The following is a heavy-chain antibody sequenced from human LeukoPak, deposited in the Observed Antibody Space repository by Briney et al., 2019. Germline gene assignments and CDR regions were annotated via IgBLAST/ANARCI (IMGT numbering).Heavy chain of an antibody. Sequence: ASVKVSCKASGYTFTSYGISWVRQAPGQGLEWMGWISAYNGNTNYAQKLQGRVTMTTDTSTSTAYTELRSLRSDDTAVYYCARALRYCSSTSCYEGDYWGQGTLVTVSS. J-gene: IGHJ4*02. CDR1: GYTFTSYG. D-gene: IGHD2-2*01. CDR2: ISAYNGNT. V-gene: IGHV1-18*01. CDR3: ARALRYCSSTSCYEGDY.